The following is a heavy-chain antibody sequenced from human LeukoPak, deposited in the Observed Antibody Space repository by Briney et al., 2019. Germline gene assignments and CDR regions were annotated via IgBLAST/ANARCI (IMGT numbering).Heavy chain of an antibody. V-gene: IGHV4-38-2*02. D-gene: IGHD5-18*01. CDR3: ASGDVGYSYGSDY. Sequence: PSETLSLTCTVSGYSISSGYYWGWIRQPPGKGLEWIGYIYYSGSTNYNPSLKSRVTISVDTSKNQFSLKLSSVTAADTAVYYCASGDVGYSYGSDYWGQGTLVTVSS. CDR1: GYSISSGYY. J-gene: IGHJ4*02. CDR2: IYYSGST.